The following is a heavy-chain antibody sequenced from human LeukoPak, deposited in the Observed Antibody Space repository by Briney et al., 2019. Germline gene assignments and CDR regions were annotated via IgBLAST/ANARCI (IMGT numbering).Heavy chain of an antibody. CDR1: GGTFSSYA. CDR2: IIPIFGTA. V-gene: IGHV1-69*13. D-gene: IGHD3-3*01. J-gene: IGHJ3*02. CDR3: ARCPFITIFGVVTLDAFDI. Sequence: SVKVSCKASGGTFSSYAISWVRQAPGQGLEWMGGIIPIFGTANYAQKFQGRVTITADESTSTAYMELSSLRSEDTAVYYCARCPFITIFGVVTLDAFDIWGQGTMVTVSS.